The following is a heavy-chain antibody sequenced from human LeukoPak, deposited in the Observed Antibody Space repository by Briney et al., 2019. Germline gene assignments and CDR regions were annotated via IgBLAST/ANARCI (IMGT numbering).Heavy chain of an antibody. Sequence: GGSLRLSCAASGFTFSSYGMSWVRQAPGKGLEWVSAISGSGGSTYYADSVKGRFTISRDNSKNTLYLQMNSLRAEDTAVYYCAKGPYYGDYDPTPLDYWGQGALVTVSS. D-gene: IGHD4-17*01. J-gene: IGHJ4*02. CDR2: ISGSGGST. CDR1: GFTFSSYG. V-gene: IGHV3-23*01. CDR3: AKGPYYGDYDPTPLDY.